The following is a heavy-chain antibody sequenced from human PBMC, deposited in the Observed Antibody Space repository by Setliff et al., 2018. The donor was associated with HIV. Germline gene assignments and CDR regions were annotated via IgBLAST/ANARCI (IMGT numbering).Heavy chain of an antibody. Sequence: PSETLSLTCAVYGGSFSGYYWSWIRQPPGKGLEWIGEINHSGSTNYNPSLKSRVTISVDTSKNQFSLKLSSVTAADTAVYYCARKGSSSRSQEYYYDFWGQGTLVTVSS. D-gene: IGHD6-13*01. CDR3: ARKGSSSRSQEYYYDF. J-gene: IGHJ4*02. V-gene: IGHV4-34*01. CDR1: GGSFSGYY. CDR2: INHSGST.